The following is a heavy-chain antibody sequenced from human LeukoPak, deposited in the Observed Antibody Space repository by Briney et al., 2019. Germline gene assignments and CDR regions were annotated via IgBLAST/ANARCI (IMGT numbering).Heavy chain of an antibody. J-gene: IGHJ4*02. CDR1: GGTFSSYT. CDR2: IIPIFGTA. CDR3: ARDRYPSQRYFDY. D-gene: IGHD1-1*01. Sequence: ASVKVSCKASGGTFSSYTISWVRQASGQGLEWMGGIIPIFGTAKYAQNLQGRVTITADESTSIAYMELSSLRSEDTAVYYCARDRYPSQRYFDYWGQGTLVTVSS. V-gene: IGHV1-69*01.